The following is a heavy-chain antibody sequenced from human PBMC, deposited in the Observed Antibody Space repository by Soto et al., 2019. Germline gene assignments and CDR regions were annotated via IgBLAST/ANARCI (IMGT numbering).Heavy chain of an antibody. V-gene: IGHV3-30*18. D-gene: IGHD1-26*01. CDR3: AKDRVPYGVGANELDY. Sequence: QVQLVESGGGVVQPGRSLRLSCAPSGFTFTIYGMNWVRQAPGRGLGCVAVISYDGSSKFYADSVKGRFTISRDNSKNTLYLQMNSLRAEDTAVYYRAKDRVPYGVGANELDYWGQGTQVTVSS. CDR1: GFTFTIYG. J-gene: IGHJ4*02. CDR2: ISYDGSSK.